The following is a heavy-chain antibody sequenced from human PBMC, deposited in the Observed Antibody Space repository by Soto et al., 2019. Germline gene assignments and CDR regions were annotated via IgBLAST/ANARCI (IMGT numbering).Heavy chain of an antibody. Sequence: ASVNVSCKSSGYTFTSYCISWVRQAPGQGLEWMGWISAYNGNTNCAQKLQGRVTMTTDTSTSTAYMELRSLRSDDTAVYYCATGGDRMSRFDPWGQGTLGTVSS. CDR2: ISAYNGNT. V-gene: IGHV1-18*01. J-gene: IGHJ5*02. CDR3: ATGGDRMSRFDP. D-gene: IGHD2-21*02. CDR1: GYTFTSYC.